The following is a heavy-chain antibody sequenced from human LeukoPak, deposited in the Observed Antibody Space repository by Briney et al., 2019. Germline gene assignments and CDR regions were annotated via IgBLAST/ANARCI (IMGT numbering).Heavy chain of an antibody. V-gene: IGHV4-61*02. D-gene: IGHD2-2*02. CDR2: IYTSGST. CDR1: GGSISSGGYY. CDR3: ARDEPYCSSTSCYRGFDY. Sequence: SQTLSLTCTVSGGSISSGGYYWSWIRQPAGKGLEWIGRIYTSGSTNYNPSLKSRVTMSVDTSKNQFSLKLSSVTAADTAVYYCARDEPYCSSTSCYRGFDYWGQGTLVTVSS. J-gene: IGHJ4*02.